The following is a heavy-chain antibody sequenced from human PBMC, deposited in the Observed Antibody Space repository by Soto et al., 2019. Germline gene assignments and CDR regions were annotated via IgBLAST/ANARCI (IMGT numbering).Heavy chain of an antibody. CDR3: ASRDPGTSVDY. D-gene: IGHD1-7*01. Sequence: SETLSLTCAASGGSFTSNNWWTWVRQPPGQGLEWIGEIYRTGSTNYNPSLKSRVTISLDKSENQLSLKVTSLTAADTAVYYCASRDPGTSVDYWGQGTLVTVSS. V-gene: IGHV4-4*02. CDR1: GGSFTSNNW. J-gene: IGHJ4*02. CDR2: IYRTGST.